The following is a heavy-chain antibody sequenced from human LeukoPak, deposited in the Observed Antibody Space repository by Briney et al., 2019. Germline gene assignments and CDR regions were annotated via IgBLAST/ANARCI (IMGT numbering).Heavy chain of an antibody. CDR1: GGSFSGYY. Sequence: SETLSLTRAVYGGSFSGYYWSWIRQPPGKGLEWIGEINHSGSTNYNPSLKSRVTISVDTSKNQFSLKLSSVTAADTAVYYCARAPRDCSGASCHPRYFQHWGQGTLVTVSS. D-gene: IGHD2-15*01. CDR3: ARAPRDCSGASCHPRYFQH. CDR2: INHSGST. V-gene: IGHV4-34*01. J-gene: IGHJ1*01.